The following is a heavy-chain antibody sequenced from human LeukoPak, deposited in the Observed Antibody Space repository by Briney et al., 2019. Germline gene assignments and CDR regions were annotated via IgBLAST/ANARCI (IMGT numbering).Heavy chain of an antibody. D-gene: IGHD1-26*01. Sequence: GGSLRLSCAASGFTFSSYSMHWVRQAPGKGLEWVAVISYDGSNKYYADSVKGRFTISRDNAKNSLYLQMNSLRAEDTALYYCANLGGPWGQGTLVTVSS. J-gene: IGHJ5*02. V-gene: IGHV3-30*04. CDR1: GFTFSSYS. CDR2: ISYDGSNK. CDR3: ANLGGP.